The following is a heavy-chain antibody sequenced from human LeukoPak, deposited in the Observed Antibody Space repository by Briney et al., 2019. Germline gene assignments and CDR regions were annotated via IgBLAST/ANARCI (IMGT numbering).Heavy chain of an antibody. CDR1: GFTFSSYA. V-gene: IGHV3-30*04. Sequence: GGSLRLSCAASGFTFSSYAMHWVRQAPGKGLEWVAVISYDGSNKYYADSVKGRFTISRDNSKNTLYLQMNSLRAEDTAVYYCAREVRGEMATISALDYWGQGTLVTVSS. CDR2: ISYDGSNK. D-gene: IGHD5-24*01. J-gene: IGHJ4*02. CDR3: AREVRGEMATISALDY.